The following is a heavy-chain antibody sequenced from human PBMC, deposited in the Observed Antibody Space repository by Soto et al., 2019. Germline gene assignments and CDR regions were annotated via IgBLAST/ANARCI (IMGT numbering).Heavy chain of an antibody. J-gene: IGHJ4*02. CDR1: GYTFTSYG. CDR3: ARDNDTAMGSYFDY. V-gene: IGHV1-69*04. Sequence: SVKVSCKASGYTFTSYGISWVRQAPGQGLEWMGRIIPILGIANYAQKFQGRVTITADKSTSTAYMELSSLRSEDTAVYYCARDNDTAMGSYFDYWGQGTLVTVSS. CDR2: IIPILGIA. D-gene: IGHD5-18*01.